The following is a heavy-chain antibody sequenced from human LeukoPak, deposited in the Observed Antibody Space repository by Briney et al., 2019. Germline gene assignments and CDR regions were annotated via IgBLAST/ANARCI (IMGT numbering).Heavy chain of an antibody. V-gene: IGHV1-69*13. Sequence: SVKVSCKASGYTFTSYDINWVRQATGQGLEWMGGVIPIFGTANYAQKFQGRVTITADESTSTAYMELSSLRSEDTAVYYCARSRGTCYSCGDYWGQGTLVTVSS. D-gene: IGHD2-15*01. CDR1: GYTFTSYD. CDR2: VIPIFGTA. CDR3: ARSRGTCYSCGDY. J-gene: IGHJ4*02.